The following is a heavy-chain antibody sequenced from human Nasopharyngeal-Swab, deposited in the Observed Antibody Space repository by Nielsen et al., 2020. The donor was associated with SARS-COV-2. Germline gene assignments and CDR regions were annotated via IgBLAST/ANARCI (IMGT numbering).Heavy chain of an antibody. CDR3: AKDLGLGSWYYAY. D-gene: IGHD6-13*01. CDR2: ISGSGGST. J-gene: IGHJ4*02. CDR1: GFTFSSYS. Sequence: GGSLRLSCAASGFTFSSYSMNWVRQAPGKGLEWVSAISGSGGSTYYADSVKGRFTISRDNSKNTLYLQMNSLRAENTAVYYCAKDLGLGSWYYAYWGQGTLVTVSS. V-gene: IGHV3-23*01.